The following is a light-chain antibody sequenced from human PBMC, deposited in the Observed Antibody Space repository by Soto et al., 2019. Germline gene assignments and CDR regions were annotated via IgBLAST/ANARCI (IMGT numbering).Light chain of an antibody. J-gene: IGLJ1*01. CDR3: CSYAGFSSFV. V-gene: IGLV2-23*03. CDR2: EGN. Sequence: QSALTQPASVSGSPGQSITISCTGTSRDIGGYNFVSWYRQHPGKGPELMIYEGNKRPSGTSNRFSASKSGNTASLTISGLQAEDEADYYCCSYAGFSSFVFGTGTKLTVL. CDR1: SRDIGGYNF.